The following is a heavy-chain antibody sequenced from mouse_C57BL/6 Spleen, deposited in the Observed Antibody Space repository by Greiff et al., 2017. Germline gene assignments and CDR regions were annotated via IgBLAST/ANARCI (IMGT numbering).Heavy chain of an antibody. Sequence: QVQLQQPGAELVKPGASVKMSCKASGYTFTSYWITWVKQRPGQGLEWIGVIYPGSGSTNYNEKFKSKATLTVDTSSSTAYMQPSSLTSEDSAVYDLARGVCYCGSSYLDYWGQGTSVTVSS. CDR3: ARGVCYCGSSYLDY. CDR1: GYTFTSYW. D-gene: IGHD1-1*01. J-gene: IGHJ4*01. CDR2: IYPGSGST. V-gene: IGHV1-55*01.